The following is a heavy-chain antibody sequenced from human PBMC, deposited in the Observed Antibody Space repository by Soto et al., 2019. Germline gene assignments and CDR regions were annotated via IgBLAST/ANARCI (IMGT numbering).Heavy chain of an antibody. J-gene: IGHJ4*02. V-gene: IGHV4-31*03. CDR3: ARDPVYSSGWGPFDY. CDR2: IYYSGST. D-gene: IGHD6-19*01. CDR1: GGSISSDGYY. Sequence: QVQLQESGPGLVKPSQTLSLTCTVSGGSISSDGYYWSWIRQHPGKGLEWIGYIYYSGSTYYNPSLKSRVTISVDTSKNQFSLKLSSVTAADTAVYYCARDPVYSSGWGPFDYWGQGTLVTVSS.